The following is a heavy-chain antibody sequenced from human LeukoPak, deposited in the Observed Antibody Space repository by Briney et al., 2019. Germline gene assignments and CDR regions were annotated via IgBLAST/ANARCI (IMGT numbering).Heavy chain of an antibody. J-gene: IGHJ4*02. D-gene: IGHD6-19*01. V-gene: IGHV2-5*01. CDR2: IYWNDDR. CDR3: AHRGGVAGTFDY. Sequence: ESGPTLVKPTQTLTLTCTFSGFSLSTSAVGVGWIRQPPGKALEWLALIYWNDDRRYSPSLKSRLTITKDTSKNQVVLTMTNMDPGNTAPYYGAHRGGVAGTFDYWGQGTLVTVSS. CDR1: GFSLSTSAVG.